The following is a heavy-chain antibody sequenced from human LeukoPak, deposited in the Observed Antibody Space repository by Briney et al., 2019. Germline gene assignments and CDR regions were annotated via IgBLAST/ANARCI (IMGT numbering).Heavy chain of an antibody. CDR1: GGSISGYY. CDR3: ARGHDYYDRSGYYYEGGGDLYYFDY. J-gene: IGHJ4*02. D-gene: IGHD3-22*01. Sequence: SGTLSLTCTASGGSISGYYWSWVRQPPGKGLEWVGYIYYSGSANYNPYLKSRVNISVGASKTQFSLMLSSVTTADTAVYDCARGHDYYDRSGYYYEGGGDLYYFDYWGQGTLVTDSS. V-gene: IGHV4-59*01. CDR2: IYYSGSA.